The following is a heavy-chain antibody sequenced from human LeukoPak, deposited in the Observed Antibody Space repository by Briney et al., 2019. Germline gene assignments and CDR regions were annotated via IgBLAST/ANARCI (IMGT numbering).Heavy chain of an antibody. CDR3: ARVNLFKLPFDY. Sequence: SETLSLTCAVYGGSFSGYYWSWIRQPPGKGLEWIGEINHSGSTNYNPSLKNRVTISVDTSKNQFSLKLSSVTAADTAVYYCARVNLFKLPFDYWGQGTLVTVSS. V-gene: IGHV4-34*01. CDR2: INHSGST. J-gene: IGHJ4*02. D-gene: IGHD2-15*01. CDR1: GGSFSGYY.